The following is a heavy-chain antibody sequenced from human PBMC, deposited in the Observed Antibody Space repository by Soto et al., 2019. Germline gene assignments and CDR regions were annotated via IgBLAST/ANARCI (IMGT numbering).Heavy chain of an antibody. D-gene: IGHD6-13*01. V-gene: IGHV1-69*02. CDR3: AGGLGAAAGYSDY. CDR1: GGTFSSYT. J-gene: IGHJ4*02. CDR2: IIPILGIA. Sequence: QVQLVQSGAEVKKPGSSVKVSCKASGGTFSSYTISWVRQAPGQGLEWMGRIIPILGIANYAQKFQGRVTITADKSTSTAYMELSSLRSEDTAVYYCAGGLGAAAGYSDYWGQGTLVTVSS.